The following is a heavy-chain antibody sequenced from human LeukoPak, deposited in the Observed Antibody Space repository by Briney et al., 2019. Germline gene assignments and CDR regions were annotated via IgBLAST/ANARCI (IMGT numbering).Heavy chain of an antibody. D-gene: IGHD2-2*01. V-gene: IGHV1-18*01. J-gene: IGHJ4*02. CDR1: GYTFTSYG. Sequence: ASVKVPCKASGYTFTSYGISWVRQAPGQGLEWMGWISAYNGNTNYAQKLQGRVTMTTDTSTSTAYMELRSLRSDDTAVYYCAXXPGXSSTSCLYYFDYWGQGTLVTVSS. CDR2: ISAYNGNT. CDR3: AXXPGXSSTSCLYYFDY.